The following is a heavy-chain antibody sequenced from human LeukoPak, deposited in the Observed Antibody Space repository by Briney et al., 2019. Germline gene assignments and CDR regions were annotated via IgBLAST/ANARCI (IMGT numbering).Heavy chain of an antibody. V-gene: IGHV4-34*01. J-gene: IGHJ4*02. D-gene: IGHD6-13*01. CDR1: GGSFSGYY. CDR3: ARDSSQFDY. CDR2: INHSGST. Sequence: SETLSLTCAVYGGSFSGYYWSWIRQPPGKGLEWIGEINHSGSTNYNPSLKSRVTISVDTSKNQFSLKLSSVTAADTAVYYCARDSSQFDYWGQETLVTVSS.